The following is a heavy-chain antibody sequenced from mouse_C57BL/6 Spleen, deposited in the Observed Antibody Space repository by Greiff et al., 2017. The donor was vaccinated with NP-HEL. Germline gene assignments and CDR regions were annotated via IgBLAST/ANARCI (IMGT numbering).Heavy chain of an antibody. CDR3: AAGGLLTPDWFAY. J-gene: IGHJ3*01. V-gene: IGHV5-17*01. Sequence: EVQRVESGGGLVKPGGSLKLSCAASGFTFSDYGMHWVRQAPEKGLKWVAYISSGSSTIYYADTVKGRCTISRDNAKNTLVLQMTSLGSEDTAMYFCAAGGLLTPDWFAYWGQGTLLTVSA. CDR2: ISSGSSTI. D-gene: IGHD3-3*01. CDR1: GFTFSDYG.